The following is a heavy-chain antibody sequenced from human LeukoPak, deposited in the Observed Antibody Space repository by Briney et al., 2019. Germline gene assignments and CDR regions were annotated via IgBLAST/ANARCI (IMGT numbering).Heavy chain of an antibody. CDR3: AKVSSVGAKGQYNWFDP. CDR1: GFTFSSNS. D-gene: IGHD1-26*01. CDR2: ISTSSSYI. V-gene: IGHV3-21*01. Sequence: GGSLRLSCAASGFTFSSNSMNWVRQAPGKGLEWVSFISTSSSYIYYADSVKGRFTISRDNAKNSLYLQMNSLRAEDTAVYYCAKVSSVGAKGQYNWFDPWGQGTLVTVSS. J-gene: IGHJ5*02.